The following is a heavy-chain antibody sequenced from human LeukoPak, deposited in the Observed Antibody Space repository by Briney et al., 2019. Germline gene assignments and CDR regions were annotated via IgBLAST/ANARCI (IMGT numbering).Heavy chain of an antibody. CDR3: AKVLDYDSSGYYLDY. D-gene: IGHD3-22*01. J-gene: IGHJ4*02. CDR1: GFTFSSYA. Sequence: PGGSLRLSRAASGFTFSSYAMSWVRQAPGKGLEWVSAISGSGGSTYYADSVKGRFTISRDNSKNTLYLQMNSLRAEDTAVYYCAKVLDYDSSGYYLDYWGQGTLVTVSS. V-gene: IGHV3-23*01. CDR2: ISGSGGST.